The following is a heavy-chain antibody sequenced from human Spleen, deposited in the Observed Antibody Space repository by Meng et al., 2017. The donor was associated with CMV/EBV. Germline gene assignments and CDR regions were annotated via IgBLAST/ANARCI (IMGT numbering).Heavy chain of an antibody. CDR1: GDSISSGDYY. V-gene: IGHV4-30-4*08. Sequence: SETLSLTCTVSGDSISSGDYYWSWIRQPPGKGLEWIGYIYDSGNTFYNPSLKSRVTISVDTSKNQFSLKLNSVTAADTAVYYCARERMRELPYYFDYWGQGTLVTVSS. CDR3: ARERMRELPYYFDY. D-gene: IGHD1-26*01. CDR2: IYDSGNT. J-gene: IGHJ4*02.